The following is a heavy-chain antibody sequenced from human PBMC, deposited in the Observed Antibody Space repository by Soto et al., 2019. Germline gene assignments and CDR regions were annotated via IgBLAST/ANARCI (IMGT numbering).Heavy chain of an antibody. CDR3: ALRREIVVVPAAIIVIGWFDP. Sequence: SETLSLTCAVYGGSFSGYYWGWIRQPPGKGLEWIGEINHSGSTNYNPSLKSRVTISVDTSKNQFSLKLSSVTAADTVVYYCALRREIVVVPAAIIVIGWFDPWGQGTLVTVSS. V-gene: IGHV4-34*01. CDR1: GGSFSGYY. J-gene: IGHJ5*02. D-gene: IGHD2-2*02. CDR2: INHSGST.